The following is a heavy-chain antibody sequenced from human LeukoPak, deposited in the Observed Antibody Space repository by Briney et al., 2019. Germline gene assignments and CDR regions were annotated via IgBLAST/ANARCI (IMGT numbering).Heavy chain of an antibody. J-gene: IGHJ4*02. CDR3: ASLSPFMVRGVIRRHDY. V-gene: IGHV3-48*03. D-gene: IGHD3-10*01. CDR2: ISSSGSTI. Sequence: PGGSLRLSCAASGFTFSSYEMNWVRQAPGKGLEWVSYISSSGSTIYYADSVKGRFTISRDNAKNSLYLQMNSLRAEDTAVYYCASLSPFMVRGVIRRHDYWGQGTLVTVSS. CDR1: GFTFSSYE.